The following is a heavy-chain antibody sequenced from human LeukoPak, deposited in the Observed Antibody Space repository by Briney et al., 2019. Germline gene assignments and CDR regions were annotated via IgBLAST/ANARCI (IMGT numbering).Heavy chain of an antibody. V-gene: IGHV3-74*01. Sequence: PGGSLRPSCAASGFAFINYWMTGVRQAPGKGLVWISQTDTEGADTTYGDPAKGRFTASRDNAKNNLYLQMNSLRVEDTAVYFCGRGTEVTKGLDFWREGALVTVSS. D-gene: IGHD4-11*01. CDR3: GRGTEVTKGLDF. CDR1: GFAFINYW. CDR2: TDTEGADT. J-gene: IGHJ4*02.